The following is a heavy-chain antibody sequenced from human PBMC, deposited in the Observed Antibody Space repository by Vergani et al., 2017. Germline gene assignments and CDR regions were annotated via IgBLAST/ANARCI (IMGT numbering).Heavy chain of an antibody. J-gene: IGHJ4*02. CDR1: GFTFSSYG. CDR2: IWYDGSNK. V-gene: IGHV3-33*01. Sequence: QVQLVESGGGVVQPGRSLRLSCAASGFTFSSYGMHWVRQAPGKGLEWVAVIWYDGSNKYYADSVKGRFTISRDNSKNTLYLQMNSLRAEDTAVYYCAIGILTPYFDYWGQGTLVTVSS. CDR3: AIGILTPYFDY. D-gene: IGHD3-9*01.